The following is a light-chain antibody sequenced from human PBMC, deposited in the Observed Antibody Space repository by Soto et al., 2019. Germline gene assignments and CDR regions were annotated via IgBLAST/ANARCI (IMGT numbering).Light chain of an antibody. Sequence: EIVITQSPATLSVSSGEKTTLSRRASQSVSSNLAWYQQKPGQAPRLLIYGASTRATGIPARFSGSGSGTEFTLTISSLQSEDFAVYYCQQYNNWPLTFGGGTKVDIK. V-gene: IGKV3-15*01. CDR1: QSVSSN. CDR2: GAS. J-gene: IGKJ4*01. CDR3: QQYNNWPLT.